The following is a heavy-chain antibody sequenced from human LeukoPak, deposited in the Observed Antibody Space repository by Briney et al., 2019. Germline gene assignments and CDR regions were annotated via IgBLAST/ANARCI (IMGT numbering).Heavy chain of an antibody. CDR1: GFTFSSYG. J-gene: IGHJ4*02. CDR3: AKSVRSTSLFDY. V-gene: IGHV3-30*18. D-gene: IGHD2-2*01. CDR2: ISYDGSNK. Sequence: GGSLRLSCAASGFTFSSYGMHWVRQAPGKGLEWVAVISYDGSNKYYADSVKGRFTISRDNSKNTLYLQMNSLRAEDTAVYYCAKSVRSTSLFDYWGQGTLVTVSS.